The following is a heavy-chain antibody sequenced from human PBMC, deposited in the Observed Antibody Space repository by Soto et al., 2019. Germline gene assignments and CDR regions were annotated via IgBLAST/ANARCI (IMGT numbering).Heavy chain of an antibody. Sequence: QLQLQESGPGLVKPSETLSLTCTVSGGSISSSSYYWGWIRQPPGKGLEWIGSIYYSGSTYYNPSLKSRVTISVDTSKNQFSLKLSSVTAADTAVYYCARVGLEMATIPGTFDIWGQGTMVTVSS. D-gene: IGHD5-12*01. CDR3: ARVGLEMATIPGTFDI. V-gene: IGHV4-39*01. CDR2: IYYSGST. CDR1: GGSISSSSYY. J-gene: IGHJ3*02.